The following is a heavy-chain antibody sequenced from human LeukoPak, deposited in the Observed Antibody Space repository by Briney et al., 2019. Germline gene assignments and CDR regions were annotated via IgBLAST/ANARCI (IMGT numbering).Heavy chain of an antibody. Sequence: GGSLRLSCAASGFTFSSYAMSWVRQAPGKGLEWVSAISGSGGTTYYADSVKGRFTISRDNSKNTLYLQMNSLRAEDTAVCYCAKDGRDGYGGNPFDYWGQGTLVTVSS. D-gene: IGHD4-23*01. V-gene: IGHV3-23*01. CDR3: AKDGRDGYGGNPFDY. J-gene: IGHJ4*02. CDR1: GFTFSSYA. CDR2: ISGSGGTT.